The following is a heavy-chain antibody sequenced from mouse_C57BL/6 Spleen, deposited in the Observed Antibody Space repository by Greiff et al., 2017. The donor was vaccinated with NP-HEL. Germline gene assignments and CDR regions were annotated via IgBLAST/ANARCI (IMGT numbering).Heavy chain of an antibody. V-gene: IGHV1-42*01. J-gene: IGHJ3*01. CDR2: INPSTGGT. CDR3: ARKETAQAPFAY. D-gene: IGHD3-2*02. Sequence: EVQLQQSGPELVKPGASVKISCKASGYSFTGYYMNWVKQSPEKSLEWIGEINPSTGGTTYNQKFKAKATLTVDKSSSTAYMQLKSLTSEDSAVYYCARKETAQAPFAYWGQGTLVTVSA. CDR1: GYSFTGYY.